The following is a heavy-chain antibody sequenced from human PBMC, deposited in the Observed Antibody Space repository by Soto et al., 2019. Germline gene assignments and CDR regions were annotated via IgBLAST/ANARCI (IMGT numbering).Heavy chain of an antibody. CDR3: AGHIGHYARLRN. D-gene: IGHD3-3*01. CDR2: ISYSGTT. V-gene: IGHV4-39*01. J-gene: IGHJ3*01. CDR1: GGSISSNTHY. Sequence: QLHLQESGPGLVKPSETPSLTCSDSGGSISSNTHYWDWIRQPPRKGLEWIGSISYSGTTYYNPSLNSRINISLDAATNRFSVNLISMNAAVTGADYCAGHIGHYARLRNWGQGTMRTVSS.